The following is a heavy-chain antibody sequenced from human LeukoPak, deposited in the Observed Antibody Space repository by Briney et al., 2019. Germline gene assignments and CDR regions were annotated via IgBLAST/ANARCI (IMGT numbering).Heavy chain of an antibody. V-gene: IGHV3-7*01. Sequence: GGSLRLSCAASGFIFSTYYMTWVRQAPGKGRGWVAGIKQEGSENYYVDSVKGRFTISRDNSKNSLYLQMNSLRAEDTAVYFCARERYCTTATCYAGVPFDYWGQGTLVTVSS. CDR1: GFIFSTYY. D-gene: IGHD2-2*01. J-gene: IGHJ4*02. CDR3: ARERYCTTATCYAGVPFDY. CDR2: IKQEGSEN.